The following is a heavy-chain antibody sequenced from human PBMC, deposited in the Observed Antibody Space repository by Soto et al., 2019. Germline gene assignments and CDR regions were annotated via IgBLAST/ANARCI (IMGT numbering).Heavy chain of an antibody. V-gene: IGHV4-61*01. D-gene: IGHD6-13*01. CDR3: ARDLGDYSSHWYHLGY. CDR1: GCSVSSGSYY. Sequence: SETLSLTCTVSGCSVSSGSYYWSWIRQPPGKGLEWIGYIYYSGSTNYNPSLKSRVTISVDTSKNQFSLKLSSVTAADTAVYYCARDLGDYSSHWYHLGYWGQGTLVTVSS. J-gene: IGHJ4*02. CDR2: IYYSGST.